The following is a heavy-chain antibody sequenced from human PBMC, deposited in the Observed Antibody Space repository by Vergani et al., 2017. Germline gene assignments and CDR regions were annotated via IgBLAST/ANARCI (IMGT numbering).Heavy chain of an antibody. Sequence: QVQLVQSGAEVKKPGSSVKVSCKASGGTFSSYAISWVRQAPGQGLEWMGRIIPIFGTANYAQKFKGRGTITADETTSTAYMELRSLSSEDTAVYYCARDHHDSSGDYHQWGQGTLVTVSS. J-gene: IGHJ4*02. V-gene: IGHV1-69*15. D-gene: IGHD3-22*01. CDR2: IIPIFGTA. CDR3: ARDHHDSSGDYHQ. CDR1: GGTFSSYA.